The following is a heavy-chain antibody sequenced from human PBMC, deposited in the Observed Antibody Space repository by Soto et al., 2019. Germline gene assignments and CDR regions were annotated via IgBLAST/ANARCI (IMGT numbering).Heavy chain of an antibody. V-gene: IGHV1-69*13. CDR1: GGTFSSYA. Sequence: SVKVSCKASGGTFSSYAISWVRQAPGQGLEWMGGIIPIFGTANYAQKFQGRVTITADESTSTAYMELSSLRSEDTAVYYCAIDPHEFWTSYWFDPWGQGTPVTVSS. CDR3: AIDPHEFWTSYWFDP. J-gene: IGHJ5*02. CDR2: IIPIFGTA. D-gene: IGHD3-3*01.